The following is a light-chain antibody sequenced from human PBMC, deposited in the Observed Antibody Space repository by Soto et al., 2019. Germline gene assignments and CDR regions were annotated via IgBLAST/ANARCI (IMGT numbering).Light chain of an antibody. CDR2: DVS. J-gene: IGLJ2*01. CDR1: SGDIGAYNF. CDR3: SSYTPTFALV. V-gene: IGLV2-14*01. Sequence: QSALTQPASVSGSPGQSITISCTGTSGDIGAYNFVSWYQQNPGKVPKLVIYDVSNRPPGVSNRFSGSKSGNTASLTISGLQAEDEADYYCSSYTPTFALVFGGGTKLTVL.